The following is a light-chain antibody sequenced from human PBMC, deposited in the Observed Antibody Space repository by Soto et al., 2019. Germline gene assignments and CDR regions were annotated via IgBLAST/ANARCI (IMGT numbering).Light chain of an antibody. Sequence: QSVLTQPPSVSGAPGQRVTIPCTGSSSNIGAGCDVHRYQQLPGTAPKLLIYGNSNRPSGVPDRFSGSKSGTSASLAITGLQAEDEADYYCQSYDSSLGRVFGGGTKLTVL. J-gene: IGLJ3*02. CDR1: SSNIGAGCD. CDR2: GNS. V-gene: IGLV1-40*01. CDR3: QSYDSSLGRV.